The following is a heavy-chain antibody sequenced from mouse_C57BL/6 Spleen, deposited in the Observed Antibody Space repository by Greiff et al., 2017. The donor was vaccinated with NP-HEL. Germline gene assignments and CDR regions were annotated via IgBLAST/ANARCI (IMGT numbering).Heavy chain of an antibody. Sequence: EVQVVESGEGLVKPGGSLKLSCAASGFTFSSYAMSWVRQTPEKRLEWVAYISSGGDYSYYADTVKGRFTISRDNARNTLYLQMSSLKSEDTAMYYCTRDRGYGSSPGYFDVWGTGTTVTVSS. CDR1: GFTFSSYA. J-gene: IGHJ1*03. D-gene: IGHD1-1*01. V-gene: IGHV5-9-1*02. CDR3: TRDRGYGSSPGYFDV. CDR2: ISSGGDYS.